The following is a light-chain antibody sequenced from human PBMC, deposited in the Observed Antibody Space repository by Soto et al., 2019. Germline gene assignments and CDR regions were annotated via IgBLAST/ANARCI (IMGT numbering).Light chain of an antibody. J-gene: IGKJ1*01. CDR1: QSITTW. CDR2: EAS. CDR3: QHYNSYSEA. V-gene: IGKV1-5*01. Sequence: DIQMTQSPSTLSASVGDGVTITCRASQSITTWLAWYQQKVGKAPKLLLSEASTLETGVPSRFSGSGSGTQFTLTIAGLQPDDFATYYCQHYNSYSEAFGQGTKVELK.